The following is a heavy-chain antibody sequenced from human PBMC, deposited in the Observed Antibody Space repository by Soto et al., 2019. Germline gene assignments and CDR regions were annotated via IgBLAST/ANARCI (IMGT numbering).Heavy chain of an antibody. CDR3: ATAATGSYDWFDP. J-gene: IGHJ5*02. Sequence: EVQLVESGGGLGQPGGSLRLSCAASGFTFSTYWMHWVRQAPGKGLVWVSRINSDGSRTNYADSVKGRFTTIRDNAKNTVYLQLHSLTAEDTAVYYCATAATGSYDWFDPWGQGTLVTVSS. CDR1: GFTFSTYW. V-gene: IGHV3-74*01. D-gene: IGHD1-26*01. CDR2: INSDGSRT.